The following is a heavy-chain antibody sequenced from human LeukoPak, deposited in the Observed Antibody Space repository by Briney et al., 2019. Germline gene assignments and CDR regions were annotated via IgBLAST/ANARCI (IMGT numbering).Heavy chain of an antibody. CDR2: IYYSGST. CDR3: AREWIQLWGVVDY. Sequence: SETLSLTCTVSGGSISSGDYYWSWIRQPPGKGLEWTGYIYYSGSTYYNPSLKSRVTISVDTSKNQFSLKLSSVTAADTAVYYCAREWIQLWGVVDYWGQGTLVTVSS. D-gene: IGHD5-18*01. V-gene: IGHV4-30-4*08. J-gene: IGHJ4*02. CDR1: GGSISSGDYY.